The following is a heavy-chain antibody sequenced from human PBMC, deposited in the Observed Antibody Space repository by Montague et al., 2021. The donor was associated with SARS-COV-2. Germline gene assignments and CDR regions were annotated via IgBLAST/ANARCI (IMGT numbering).Heavy chain of an antibody. CDR2: IYCSGTT. D-gene: IGHD3-10*01. CDR3: ARGMIRGVTTPFDY. V-gene: IGHV4-39*02. CDR1: SGSIISSGYY. J-gene: IGHJ4*02. Sequence: SETLPLTCSVSSGSIISSGYYWGWIRQPPGKELEWIGNIYCSGTTYYNPSLQSRGTISVDTSKNHLSLRLSSVTAADTAVYFCARGMIRGVTTPFDYWGQGSQVTVSS.